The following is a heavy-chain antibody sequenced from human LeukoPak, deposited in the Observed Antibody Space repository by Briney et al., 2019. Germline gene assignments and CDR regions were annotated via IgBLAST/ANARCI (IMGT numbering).Heavy chain of an antibody. J-gene: IGHJ4*02. CDR3: ARKLWFGEPCCYFDY. CDR2: ISSSSSYI. Sequence: PGGSLRLSCAASGFTFSSYSMNWVRQAPGKGLEWASSISSSSSYIYYADSVKGRFTISRDNAKNSLYLQMNSLRAEDTAVYYCARKLWFGEPCCYFDYWGQGTLVTVSS. CDR1: GFTFSSYS. D-gene: IGHD3-10*01. V-gene: IGHV3-21*01.